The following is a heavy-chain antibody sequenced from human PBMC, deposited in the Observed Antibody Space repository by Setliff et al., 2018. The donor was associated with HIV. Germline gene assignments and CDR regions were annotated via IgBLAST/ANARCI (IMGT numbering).Heavy chain of an antibody. D-gene: IGHD5-18*01. Sequence: IFSSYEMNWVRQAPGKGLEWISFIGGHGSIIHYADSVKGRFTISRDNTKNSLYLQMDSLRAEDTTVYYCARKLQPGYGMDVWGQGTTVTVSS. CDR3: ARKLQPGYGMDV. CDR1: IFSSYE. V-gene: IGHV3-48*03. CDR2: IGGHGSII. J-gene: IGHJ6*02.